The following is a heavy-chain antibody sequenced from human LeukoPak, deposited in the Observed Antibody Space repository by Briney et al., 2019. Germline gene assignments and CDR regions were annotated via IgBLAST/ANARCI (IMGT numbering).Heavy chain of an antibody. D-gene: IGHD3-22*01. J-gene: IGHJ3*02. CDR3: ARDYYDSSGYYYPDAFDI. CDR2: ISDNGGST. Sequence: PGGSLRLSCAASGFTFSSYAMHWVRQAPGKGLEYVSTISDNGGSTFYANSVKGRFTISRDNSKNTLYLQMGSLRPEDMAVYYCARDYYDSSGYYYPDAFDIWGQGTMVTVSS. V-gene: IGHV3-64*01. CDR1: GFTFSSYA.